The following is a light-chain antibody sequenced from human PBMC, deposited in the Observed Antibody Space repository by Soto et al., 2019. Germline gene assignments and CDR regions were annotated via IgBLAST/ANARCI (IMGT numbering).Light chain of an antibody. Sequence: EIVLTQSPATLSLSPGEGVTLSCRASQSVSSYLLWYQQKPGQPPRLLIYAASNRATGIPARFSGSGSGTDFTLTISSLEPEDFAVYYCQQHSNWPLTFGGGTQVDI. V-gene: IGKV3-11*01. CDR3: QQHSNWPLT. J-gene: IGKJ4*01. CDR1: QSVSSY. CDR2: AAS.